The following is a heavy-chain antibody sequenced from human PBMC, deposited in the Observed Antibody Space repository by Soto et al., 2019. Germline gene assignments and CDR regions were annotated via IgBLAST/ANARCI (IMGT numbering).Heavy chain of an antibody. D-gene: IGHD3-22*01. CDR2: IWYDGSNK. V-gene: IGHV3-33*06. CDR3: AKARADYYHSSGYSDY. Sequence: GGSLRLSCAASGFTFSSYGMHWVRQAPGKGLEWVAVIWYDGSNKYYADSVKGRFTISRDNSKNTLYLQMNSLRAEDTAVYYCAKARADYYHSSGYSDYWGQGTLVTVSS. J-gene: IGHJ4*02. CDR1: GFTFSSYG.